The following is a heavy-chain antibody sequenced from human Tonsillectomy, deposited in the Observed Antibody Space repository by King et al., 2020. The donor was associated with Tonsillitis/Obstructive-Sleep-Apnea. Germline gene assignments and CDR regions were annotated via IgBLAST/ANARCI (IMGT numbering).Heavy chain of an antibody. Sequence: QLQESGPGLVKPAETLSLTCTVSGGSISSSSYYWGWIRQPPGKGLEWIGSIYYSGRTYYNPSLKSRVTISVDTSKSQFSLKMSSVTAADTAVYYCARHAFSSTWHGGRYFDYWGQGTLGTVSS. D-gene: IGHD6-13*01. CDR2: IYYSGRT. CDR3: ARHAFSSTWHGGRYFDY. J-gene: IGHJ4*02. CDR1: GGSISSSSYY. V-gene: IGHV4-39*01.